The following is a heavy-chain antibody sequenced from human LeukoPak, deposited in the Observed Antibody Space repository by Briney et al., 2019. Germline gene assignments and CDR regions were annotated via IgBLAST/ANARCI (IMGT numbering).Heavy chain of an antibody. CDR1: GFTFSSYA. CDR3: AREIVVPAASEAFDI. J-gene: IGHJ3*02. D-gene: IGHD2-2*01. Sequence: GGSLRLSCAASGFTFSSYAMHWVRQAPGKGLEWVAVISYDGSNKYYADSVKGRFTISRDNSKNTLYLQMNSLRAEDTAVYYCAREIVVPAASEAFDIWGQGTMVTVSS. V-gene: IGHV3-30-3*01. CDR2: ISYDGSNK.